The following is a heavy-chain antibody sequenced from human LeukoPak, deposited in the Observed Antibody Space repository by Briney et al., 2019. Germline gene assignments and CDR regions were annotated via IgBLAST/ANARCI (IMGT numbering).Heavy chain of an antibody. CDR3: AREITIFGMVAQPLDV. CDR1: GFTFSSYA. CDR2: ISGSGGST. J-gene: IGHJ6*04. D-gene: IGHD3-3*01. V-gene: IGHV3-23*01. Sequence: GGSLRLSCAASGFTFSSYAMSWVRQAPGKGLEWVSAISGSGGSTYYADSVKGRFTISRDNSKNTLYLQMNSLRAEDTAVYYCAREITIFGMVAQPLDVWGKGTTVTVSS.